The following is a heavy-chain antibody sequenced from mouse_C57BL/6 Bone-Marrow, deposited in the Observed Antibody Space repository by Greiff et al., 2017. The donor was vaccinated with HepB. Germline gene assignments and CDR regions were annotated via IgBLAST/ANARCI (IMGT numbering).Heavy chain of an antibody. CDR3: ARESGSSYAMDY. Sequence: VQLQQPGAELVKPGASVKLSCKASGYTFTSYWMQWVKQRPGQGLEWIGEIDPSDSYTNYNQKFKGKATLTVDTSSSTAYMQLSSLTSEDSAVYYCARESGSSYAMDYWGQGPSVTVSS. D-gene: IGHD1-1*01. CDR1: GYTFTSYW. CDR2: IDPSDSYT. J-gene: IGHJ4*01. V-gene: IGHV1-50*01.